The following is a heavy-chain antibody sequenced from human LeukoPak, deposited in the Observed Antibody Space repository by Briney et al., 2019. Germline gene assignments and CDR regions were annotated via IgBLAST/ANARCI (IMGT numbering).Heavy chain of an antibody. Sequence: PSETLSLTCAVSGGSISSYYWSWIRQPPGKGLEWIGYIYYSGSTKYNASLKSRVIISVDTSKNQFSLKLSSVTAADTAMYYCARHSFDSIVGATRGFDYWGQGTLVTVSS. V-gene: IGHV4-59*08. D-gene: IGHD1-26*01. J-gene: IGHJ4*02. CDR1: GGSISSYY. CDR3: ARHSFDSIVGATRGFDY. CDR2: IYYSGST.